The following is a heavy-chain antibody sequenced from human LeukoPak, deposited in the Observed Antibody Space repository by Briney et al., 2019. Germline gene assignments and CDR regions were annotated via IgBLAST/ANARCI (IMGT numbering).Heavy chain of an antibody. CDR2: IYYSGST. V-gene: IGHV4-59*04. CDR1: GGSISSYY. CDR3: ASRSIALDY. D-gene: IGHD6-6*01. J-gene: IGHJ4*02. Sequence: PSETLSLTCTVSGGSISSYYWSWIRQPPGRGLEWIGYIYYSGSTYYNPSLKSRVTISVDTSKNQFSLKLSSVTAADTAVYYCASRSIALDYWGQGTLVTVSS.